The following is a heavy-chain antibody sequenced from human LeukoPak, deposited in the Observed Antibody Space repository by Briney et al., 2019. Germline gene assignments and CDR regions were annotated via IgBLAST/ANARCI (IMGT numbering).Heavy chain of an antibody. CDR2: IHYSGST. V-gene: IGHV4-61*05. Sequence: SETLSLTCTVSGGSISSSSYYWGWIRQPPGKGLEWIGYIHYSGSTNYNPSLKSRVAMSVDTSKNQFSLKLSSVTAADTAVYYCARGLSYCSSTSCSRNFDYWGQGTLVTVSS. CDR1: GGSISSSSYY. CDR3: ARGLSYCSSTSCSRNFDY. J-gene: IGHJ4*02. D-gene: IGHD2-2*01.